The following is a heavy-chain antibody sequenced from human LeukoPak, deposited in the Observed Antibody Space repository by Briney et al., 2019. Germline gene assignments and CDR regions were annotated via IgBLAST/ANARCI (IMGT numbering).Heavy chain of an antibody. J-gene: IGHJ4*02. CDR1: GFTFSSYG. V-gene: IGHV3-30*02. D-gene: IGHD6-6*01. Sequence: GGSLRLSCAASGFTFSSYGMHWVRQAPGKGLEWVAFIRYDGSNKYYADSVKGRFTISRDNSKNTLYLQMNSLRAEDTAVYYCAKDQYSSSSGGGDYWGQGTLVTVSS. CDR2: IRYDGSNK. CDR3: AKDQYSSSSGGGDY.